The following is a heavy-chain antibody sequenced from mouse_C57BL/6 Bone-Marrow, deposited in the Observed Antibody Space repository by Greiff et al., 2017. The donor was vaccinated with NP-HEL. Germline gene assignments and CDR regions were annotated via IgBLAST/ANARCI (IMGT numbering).Heavy chain of an antibody. CDR1: GYTFTSYG. Sequence: VQLQQSGAELARPGASVKLSCKASGYTFTSYGISWVKQRPGQGLEWIGEIYPRSGNTYYNEKFKGKATLTADKSSSTAYMELLSLTSEDSAVYFCARFYYDGSSYRYAMDYWGQGTSVTVSS. CDR3: ARFYYDGSSYRYAMDY. V-gene: IGHV1-81*01. J-gene: IGHJ4*01. CDR2: IYPRSGNT. D-gene: IGHD1-1*01.